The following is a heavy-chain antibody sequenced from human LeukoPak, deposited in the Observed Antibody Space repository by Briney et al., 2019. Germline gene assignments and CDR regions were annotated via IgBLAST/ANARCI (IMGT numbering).Heavy chain of an antibody. V-gene: IGHV4-59*01. CDR3: ARVNVDIVATITGGYYYFDY. Sequence: SETLSPTCTVSGGSISSYYWSWIRQPPGKGLEWIGYIYYSGSTNYNPSLKSRVTISVDTSKNQFSLKLSSVTAADTAVYYCARVNVDIVATITGGYYYFDYWGQGTLVTVSS. CDR1: GGSISSYY. CDR2: IYYSGST. J-gene: IGHJ4*02. D-gene: IGHD5-12*01.